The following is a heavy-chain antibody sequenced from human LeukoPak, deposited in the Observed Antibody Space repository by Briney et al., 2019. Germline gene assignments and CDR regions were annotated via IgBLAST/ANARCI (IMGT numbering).Heavy chain of an antibody. Sequence: SETLSLTCTVSGGSISSYYWSWIRQPPGKGLEWIGYIYYSGSTNYNPSLKSRVTISVDTSKNQFSLKLSSVSAADTAVYYCARHVGGYSNGYFMLGYWGQGTLVTVS. CDR1: GGSISSYY. J-gene: IGHJ4*02. CDR2: IYYSGST. D-gene: IGHD5-18*01. V-gene: IGHV4-59*08. CDR3: ARHVGGYSNGYFMLGY.